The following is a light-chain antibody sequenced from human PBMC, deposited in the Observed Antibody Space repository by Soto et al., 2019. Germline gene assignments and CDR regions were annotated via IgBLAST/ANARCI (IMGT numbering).Light chain of an antibody. Sequence: EIVMTQSPATLSVSPGERATLSCRASQSVSSNLAWYQQKPGQAPRLLIYGASTRATGIPARFSGSGSGTDFTLTISRLEPEDFAVYYCQQYGSSAPTTFGQGTKVDIK. CDR1: QSVSSN. J-gene: IGKJ1*01. CDR2: GAS. CDR3: QQYGSSAPTT. V-gene: IGKV3-15*01.